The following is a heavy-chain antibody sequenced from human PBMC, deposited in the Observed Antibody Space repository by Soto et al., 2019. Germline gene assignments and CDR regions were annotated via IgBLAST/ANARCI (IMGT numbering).Heavy chain of an antibody. CDR2: IYYSGST. CDR1: GGSISSYY. J-gene: IGHJ4*02. V-gene: IGHV4-59*08. D-gene: IGHD2-2*01. Sequence: LSLTCTVSGGSISSYYWSWIRQPPGKGLEWIGYIYYSGSTNYNPSLKSRVTISVDTSKNHLSLKLSSVTAADTAVYYCARGQHHYFFAYWGQGTLVTVSS. CDR3: ARGQHHYFFAY.